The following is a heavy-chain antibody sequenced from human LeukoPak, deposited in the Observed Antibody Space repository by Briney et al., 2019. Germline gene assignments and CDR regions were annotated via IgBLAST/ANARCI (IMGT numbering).Heavy chain of an antibody. J-gene: IGHJ4*02. CDR1: GLTFKNYA. D-gene: IGHD1-26*01. Sequence: GSLRLSCAASGLTFKNYAMTWVRQAPGKGLEWVSTISGKGDSTYYADSVKGRFTISRDNSKNTLSLQMNSLRAEDTAVYYCAKKGALVVGVTAPFDYWGQGTLVTVSS. CDR2: ISGKGDST. CDR3: AKKGALVVGVTAPFDY. V-gene: IGHV3-23*01.